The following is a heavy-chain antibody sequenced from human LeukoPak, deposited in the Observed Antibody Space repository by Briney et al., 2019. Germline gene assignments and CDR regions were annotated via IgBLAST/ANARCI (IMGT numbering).Heavy chain of an antibody. CDR1: GFTFSRYW. CDR2: IKVDGSEK. V-gene: IGHV3-7*03. J-gene: IGHJ6*03. Sequence: GGSLRLSCAVSGFTFSRYWMTWVRQAPGKGLEWVANIKVDGSEKYYVDAVKGRFTISRDNAKDSLYLQMNSLRAEDTALYHCASSYGSGTDYYMDVWGKGTTVTVSS. CDR3: ASSYGSGTDYYMDV. D-gene: IGHD3-10*01.